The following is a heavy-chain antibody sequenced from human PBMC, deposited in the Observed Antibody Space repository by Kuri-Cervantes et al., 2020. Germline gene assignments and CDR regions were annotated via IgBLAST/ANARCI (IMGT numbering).Heavy chain of an antibody. Sequence: GESLKISCAASGFTFSGAWMAWVRQAPGKGLEWVGRIKSKSAGETTEYGAPVKGRFTISRDDSRNTLYLQMNSLKIEDAAVYYCARGHYTSGSIFDMWGRGTMVTVSS. CDR2: IKSKSAGETT. CDR1: GFTFSGAW. J-gene: IGHJ3*02. CDR3: ARGHYTSGSIFDM. V-gene: IGHV3-15*01. D-gene: IGHD6-19*01.